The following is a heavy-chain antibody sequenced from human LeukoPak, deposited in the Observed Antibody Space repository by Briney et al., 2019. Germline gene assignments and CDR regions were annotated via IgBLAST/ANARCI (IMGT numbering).Heavy chain of an antibody. V-gene: IGHV3-30*02. CDR1: GFTFSSYG. CDR3: AKDTEIVATIDYYYYYGMDV. Sequence: GGSLRLSCAASGFTFSSYGMHWVRQAPGKGLEWVALIRYDGSNKYYADSVKGRFTISRDNSKNTLYLQMNSLRAEDTAVYYCAKDTEIVATIDYYYYYGMDVWGQGTTVTVSS. D-gene: IGHD5-12*01. CDR2: IRYDGSNK. J-gene: IGHJ6*02.